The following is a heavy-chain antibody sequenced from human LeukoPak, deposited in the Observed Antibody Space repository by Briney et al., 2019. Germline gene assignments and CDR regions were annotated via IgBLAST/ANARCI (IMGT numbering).Heavy chain of an antibody. Sequence: GGSLRLSCAASGFTFSSYSMNWVRQAPGKGLEWVSSISSSSSYIYYADSVKGRFTISRDNAKNSLYLQMNSLRAEDTAVYYCARDVGGYYDSSGYYRGDDAFDIWGQGTMVTVSS. D-gene: IGHD3-22*01. J-gene: IGHJ3*02. V-gene: IGHV3-21*01. CDR1: GFTFSSYS. CDR3: ARDVGGYYDSSGYYRGDDAFDI. CDR2: ISSSSSYI.